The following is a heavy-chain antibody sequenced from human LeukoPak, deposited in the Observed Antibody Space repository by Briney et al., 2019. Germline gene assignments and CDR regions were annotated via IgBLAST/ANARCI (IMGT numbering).Heavy chain of an antibody. V-gene: IGHV1-3*03. CDR1: GYTFTSYY. CDR2: INAGNGNT. Sequence: ASVKVSCKASGYTFTSYYMHWVRQAPGQRLEWMGWINAGNGNTKYSQEFQGRVTITRDTSASTAYMELSSLRSEDMAVYYCARALPYSGSYLDYWGQGTLVTVSS. J-gene: IGHJ4*02. CDR3: ARALPYSGSYLDY. D-gene: IGHD1-26*01.